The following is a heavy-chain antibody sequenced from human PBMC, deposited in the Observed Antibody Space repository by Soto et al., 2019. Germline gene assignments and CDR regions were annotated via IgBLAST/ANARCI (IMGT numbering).Heavy chain of an antibody. J-gene: IGHJ5*02. Sequence: SETLSLTCTVSGGSISSYYWSWIRQPPGKGLEWIGYIYYSGSTNYNPSLKSRVTISVDTSKNQFSLKLSSVTAADTAVYYCAKAASYYDINWFDPWGQGTLVTVSS. V-gene: IGHV4-59*01. CDR3: AKAASYYDINWFDP. D-gene: IGHD3-22*01. CDR2: IYYSGST. CDR1: GGSISSYY.